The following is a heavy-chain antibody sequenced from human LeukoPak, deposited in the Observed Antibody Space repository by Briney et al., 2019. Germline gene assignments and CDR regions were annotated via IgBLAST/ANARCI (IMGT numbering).Heavy chain of an antibody. CDR1: GGSISSGDYY. CDR2: IYYSGST. V-gene: IGHV4-30-4*01. D-gene: IGHD3-10*01. CDR3: ARTSITMVRGVPDPDAFDI. J-gene: IGHJ3*02. Sequence: NPSETLSLTCTVSGGSISSGDYYWSWIRQPPGKGLEWIGYIYYSGSTYYNPSLKSRVTISVDTSKNQFSLKLSSVTAADTAVYYCARTSITMVRGVPDPDAFDIWGQGTMVTVSS.